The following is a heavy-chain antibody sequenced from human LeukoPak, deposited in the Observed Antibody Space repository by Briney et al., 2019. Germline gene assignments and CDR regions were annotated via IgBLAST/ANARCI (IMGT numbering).Heavy chain of an antibody. CDR2: ISGSGGST. J-gene: IGHJ4*02. D-gene: IGHD5-12*01. CDR1: GFTFSSYG. Sequence: PGGSLRLSCAASGFTFSSYGMSWVRQAPGKGLEWVSAISGSGGSTYYADSVKGRFTISRDNSKNTLYLQMNSLRAEDTAVYYCAKVSRLGDYGDYWGQGTLVTVSS. CDR3: AKVSRLGDYGDY. V-gene: IGHV3-23*01.